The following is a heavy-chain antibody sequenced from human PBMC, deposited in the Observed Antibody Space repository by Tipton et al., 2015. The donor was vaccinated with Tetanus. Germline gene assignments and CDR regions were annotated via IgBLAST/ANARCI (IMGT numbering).Heavy chain of an antibody. J-gene: IGHJ6*02. D-gene: IGHD3-22*01. Sequence: QLVQSGAEVKKPGASVKVSCKASGYTFTGYYIYWVRQAPGQGLEWMGWIDPNSGGTVYAQKFQGRVTMTRDTSISTAYMELGSLRSDDTAMYYCARDRGDYIYYGRDVWGPGTTVTVS. CDR2: IDPNSGGT. CDR1: GYTFTGYY. CDR3: ARDRGDYIYYGRDV. V-gene: IGHV1-2*02.